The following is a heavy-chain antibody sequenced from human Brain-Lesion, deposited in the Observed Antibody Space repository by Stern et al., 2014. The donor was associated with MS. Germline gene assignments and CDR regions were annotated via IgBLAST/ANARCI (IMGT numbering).Heavy chain of an antibody. Sequence: QLQLQESGPGLVKPSETLSLTCTVSGGSISSSSYYWGWIRQPPGKGLEWIGSIYYSGSTYYNPSLKSRLTISVNTSTNPFSLKLSSVTAADTAVYYCARGTYYYDSDWGQGTLVTVSS. CDR1: GGSISSSSYY. D-gene: IGHD3-22*01. CDR3: ARGTYYYDSD. J-gene: IGHJ4*02. CDR2: IYYSGST. V-gene: IGHV4-39*01.